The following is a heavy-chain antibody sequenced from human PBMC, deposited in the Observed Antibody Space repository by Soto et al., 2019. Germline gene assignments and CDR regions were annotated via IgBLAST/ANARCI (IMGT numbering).Heavy chain of an antibody. J-gene: IGHJ4*02. CDR1: GWAFSGYF. CDR3: ARGIRMMDS. CDR2: INHSVNN. D-gene: IGHD2-21*01. V-gene: IGHV4-34*01. Sequence: QVQLQQWGAGLLRPSETLSLTCAVSGWAFSGYFWSWIRQSPGKGLEWIGDINHSVNNNYNPSLKSRLIISGDTSKDQFSLKLTYVTDADTAVYYCARGIRMMDSWGQGTLVTVSS.